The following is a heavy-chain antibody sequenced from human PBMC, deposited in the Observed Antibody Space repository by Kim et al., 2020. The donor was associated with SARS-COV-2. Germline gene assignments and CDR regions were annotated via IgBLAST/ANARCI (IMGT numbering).Heavy chain of an antibody. CDR1: GFTFSGST. Sequence: GGSLRLSCAASGFTFSGSTMHWVRQASGKVLEWVGRIGSTSNSYATAYAASVKNRFTISRDYSKNTAYLQMNSLKTDDTAVYYCTRVNPIAGGWYDALDIWGQGTMVTVSS. J-gene: IGHJ3*02. CDR2: IGSTSNSYAT. CDR3: TRVNPIAGGWYDALDI. V-gene: IGHV3-73*01. D-gene: IGHD6-19*01.